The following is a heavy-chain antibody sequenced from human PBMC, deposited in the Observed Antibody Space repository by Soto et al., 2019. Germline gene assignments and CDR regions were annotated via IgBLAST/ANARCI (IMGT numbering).Heavy chain of an antibody. D-gene: IGHD1-26*01. CDR1: GFTFSDHY. CDR3: VRVSGSYLDD. CDR2: IRNRANSYTT. Sequence: EVQLVESGGGLVQPGGSLRLSCAASGFTFSDHYMDWVRQAPGKGLEWVGRIRNRANSYTTEYAASVKGRLTISRDDSKKSLYLQMNSLQTEDTAVYYCVRVSGSYLDDWGQGTLVTVS. V-gene: IGHV3-72*01. J-gene: IGHJ4*02.